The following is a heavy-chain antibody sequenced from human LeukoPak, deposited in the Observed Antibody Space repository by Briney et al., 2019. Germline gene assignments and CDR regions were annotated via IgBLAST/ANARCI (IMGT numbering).Heavy chain of an antibody. Sequence: GSLRLSCAASGFTFSSYSMNWVRQAPGKGLEWVSSISSSSSYIYYADSVKGRFTISRDNAKNSLYLQMNSLRAEDTVVYYCARGAMVRGVMGNWFDPWGQGTLVTVSS. CDR1: GFTFSSYS. CDR3: ARGAMVRGVMGNWFDP. V-gene: IGHV3-21*01. CDR2: ISSSSSYI. J-gene: IGHJ5*02. D-gene: IGHD3-10*01.